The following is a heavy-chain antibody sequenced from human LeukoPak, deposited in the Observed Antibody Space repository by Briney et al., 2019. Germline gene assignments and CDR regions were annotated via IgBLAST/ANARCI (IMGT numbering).Heavy chain of an antibody. CDR2: ISDSGGNT. CDR1: GFTFSSYA. J-gene: IGHJ4*02. V-gene: IGHV3-23*01. D-gene: IGHD6-13*01. CDR3: ARGGPAAGRFDY. Sequence: GGSLRLSCAASGFTFSSYAMSWVRQAPGKGLEWVSSISDSGGNTYYADSVKGRFTISRDNSKNTLYLQMNSLRAEDTAVYYCARGGPAAGRFDYWGQGTLVTVSS.